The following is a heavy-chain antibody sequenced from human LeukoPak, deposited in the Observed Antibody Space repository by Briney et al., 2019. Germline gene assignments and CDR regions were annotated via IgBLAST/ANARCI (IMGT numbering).Heavy chain of an antibody. V-gene: IGHV3-48*03. CDR3: ARGSVRGDY. D-gene: IGHD6-19*01. J-gene: IGHJ4*02. CDR2: ISSSGSTI. CDR1: GFTFSSYE. Sequence: SGGSLRLSCAASGFTFSSYEMDWVRQAPGKGLEWVSYISSSGSTIYYADSVKGRFTISRDNAKNSLYLQMNSLRAEATAVYYCARGSVRGDYWGQGTLVTVSS.